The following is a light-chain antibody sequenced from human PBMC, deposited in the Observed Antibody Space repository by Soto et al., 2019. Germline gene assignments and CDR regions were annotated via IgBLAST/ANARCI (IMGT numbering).Light chain of an antibody. Sequence: QSALTQPLSASGSPGQAGTISCTGTSSDVGAYNYVSWYQQHPGQAPKLLIYEVVKRPSGVPDRFSGSKSGNTASLTVSGLQAEDEADYYCSSFAGSNNYLLFGGGTKVTVL. CDR1: SSDVGAYNY. CDR3: SSFAGSNNYLL. CDR2: EVV. V-gene: IGLV2-8*01. J-gene: IGLJ2*01.